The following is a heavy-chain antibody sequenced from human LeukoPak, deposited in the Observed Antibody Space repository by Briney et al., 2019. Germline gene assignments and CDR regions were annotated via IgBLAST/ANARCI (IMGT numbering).Heavy chain of an antibody. Sequence: SVKVSCKASGGSSNSYAISWVRQAPGQGLEWMGGIIPIFGTTNYAQKFQGRVTITTDESSSTVYMQLSSLRSEDTAVYYCAIDDSSGFSGIWGQGTLVTVSS. V-gene: IGHV1-69*05. J-gene: IGHJ4*02. CDR1: GGSSNSYA. D-gene: IGHD3-22*01. CDR2: IIPIFGTT. CDR3: AIDDSSGFSGI.